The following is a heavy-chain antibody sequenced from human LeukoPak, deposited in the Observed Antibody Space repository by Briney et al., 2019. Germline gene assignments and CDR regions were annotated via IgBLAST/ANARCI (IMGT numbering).Heavy chain of an antibody. CDR3: ARYYSGSYGFDY. Sequence: SETLSLTWTVSGGSISSSNYYWGWIRQPPGEGLEWIGYLYYSGSTYYNPSLKSRVTMSVDTSKNQFSLKLSSVTAADTAVYYCARYYSGSYGFDYWGQGTLVTVSS. V-gene: IGHV4-39*01. J-gene: IGHJ4*02. CDR1: GGSISSSNYY. D-gene: IGHD1-26*01. CDR2: LYYSGST.